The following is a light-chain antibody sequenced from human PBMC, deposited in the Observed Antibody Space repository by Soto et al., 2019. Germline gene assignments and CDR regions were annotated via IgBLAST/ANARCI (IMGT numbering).Light chain of an antibody. CDR3: QTWGTGIPV. J-gene: IGLJ3*02. CDR2: VNSXGSH. V-gene: IGLV4-69*01. CDR1: SGHRTYA. Sequence: QAVVTQSPSASASLGASVKLTCTLNSGHRTYAIAWHQQQPEKGPRYLMKVNSXGSHXXXXGXXXRFSGSSSGAERYLTXXXXXXXXXXXYYCQTWGTGIPVFGGGTKLTVL.